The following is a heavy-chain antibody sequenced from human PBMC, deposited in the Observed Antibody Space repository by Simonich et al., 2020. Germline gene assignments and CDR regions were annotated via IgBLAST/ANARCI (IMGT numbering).Heavy chain of an antibody. CDR2: IGTAGDT. CDR1: GFTFSSYD. Sequence: EVQLVESGGGLVQPGGSLRLSCAASGFTFSSYDKHWVRKAKGKGLEWVSDIGTAGDTYSPGSVKGRFTIARENAKNSLYLQMNSLRAGDTAVYYCARGGYSGSYNWFDPWGQGTLVTVSS. J-gene: IGHJ5*02. D-gene: IGHD1-26*01. CDR3: ARGGYSGSYNWFDP. V-gene: IGHV3-13*01.